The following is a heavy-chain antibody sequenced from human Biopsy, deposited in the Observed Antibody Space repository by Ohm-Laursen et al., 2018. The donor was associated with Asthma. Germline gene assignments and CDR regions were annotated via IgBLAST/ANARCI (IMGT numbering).Heavy chain of an antibody. CDR2: ISFDGANR. CDR3: AKDVFPGWELRRGPDY. Sequence: SLRLSCAASGFSFSNYGMHWVRQAPGKGLDWVAVISFDGANRNYTDSVKGRFTISRDNSRNTLHLEMNSLRAEDTAVYYCAKDVFPGWELRRGPDYWGQGTLVTVSS. D-gene: IGHD1-26*01. J-gene: IGHJ4*02. CDR1: GFSFSNYG. V-gene: IGHV3-30*18.